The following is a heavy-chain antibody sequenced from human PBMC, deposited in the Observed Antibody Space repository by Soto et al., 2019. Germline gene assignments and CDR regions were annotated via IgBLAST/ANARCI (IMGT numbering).Heavy chain of an antibody. V-gene: IGHV1-69*13. CDR1: GGTFSSYA. Sequence: GASVKVSCKASGGTFSSYAISWVRQAPGQGLEWMGGIIPIFGTANYAQKFQGGVTITADESTSTAYMELSSLRSEDTALYYCASSTNRSRFDYWGQGPLVNVPS. J-gene: IGHJ4*02. CDR2: IIPIFGTA. CDR3: ASSTNRSRFDY.